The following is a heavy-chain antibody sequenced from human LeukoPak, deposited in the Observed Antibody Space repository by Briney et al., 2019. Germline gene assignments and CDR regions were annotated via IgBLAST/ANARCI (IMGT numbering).Heavy chain of an antibody. CDR3: ATLEMATRSFDY. CDR1: GFTFDDYA. J-gene: IGHJ4*02. Sequence: GGSLRLSCAASGFTFDDYAMHGVRQAPGKGLEWVSGISWNSGSIGYADSVKGRFTISRDNAKNSLYLQMNSLRAEDTALYYCATLEMATRSFDYWGQGTLVTVSS. D-gene: IGHD5-24*01. CDR2: ISWNSGSI. V-gene: IGHV3-9*01.